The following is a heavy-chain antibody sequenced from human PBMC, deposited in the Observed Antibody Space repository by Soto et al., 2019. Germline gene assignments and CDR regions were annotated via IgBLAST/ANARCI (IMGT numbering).Heavy chain of an antibody. CDR2: ISAYNGNT. D-gene: IGHD3-10*01. CDR3: AREGSGEGWRFDP. Sequence: QVQLVQSGVEVKKPGASVKVSCKASGYTFTNYGISWVRQAPGQGPEWMGWISAYNGNTEYAQNLQGRVTMTTDTATNTAYMERRSLRSDDTAVYYCAREGSGEGWRFDPWGQGTLVTVSS. CDR1: GYTFTNYG. J-gene: IGHJ5*02. V-gene: IGHV1-18*01.